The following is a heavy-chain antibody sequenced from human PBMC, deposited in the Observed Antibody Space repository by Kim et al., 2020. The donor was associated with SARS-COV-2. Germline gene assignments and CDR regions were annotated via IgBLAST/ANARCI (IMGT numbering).Heavy chain of an antibody. CDR2: IKSDGTST. Sequence: GGSLRLSCAASGFTFSTYWMHWVRQAPGKGLVWVSRIKSDGTSTSHADSVKGRFTISRDNAKSTLFLQMNSLRADDTAVYYCFWLSGGYWGQGTLVTVSS. CDR3: FWLSGGY. CDR1: GFTFSTYW. J-gene: IGHJ4*02. V-gene: IGHV3-74*01. D-gene: IGHD3-3*01.